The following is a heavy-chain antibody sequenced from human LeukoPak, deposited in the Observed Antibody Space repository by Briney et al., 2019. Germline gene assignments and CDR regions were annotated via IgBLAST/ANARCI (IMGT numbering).Heavy chain of an antibody. CDR2: ISYDGSNK. CDR3: ARDSPLYDRGDR. Sequence: SGGSLRLSCAASGFTFSSYGMHWVRQAPGKGLEWVAVISYDGSNKYYADSVKGRFTISRDNSKNTLYLQMNSLRAEDTAVYYCARDSPLYDRGDRWGQGTLVTVSS. D-gene: IGHD5/OR15-5a*01. CDR1: GFTFSSYG. J-gene: IGHJ4*02. V-gene: IGHV3-30*03.